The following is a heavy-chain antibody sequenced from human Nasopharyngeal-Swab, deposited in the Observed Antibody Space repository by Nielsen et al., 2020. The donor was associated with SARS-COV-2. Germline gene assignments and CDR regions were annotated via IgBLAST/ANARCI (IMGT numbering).Heavy chain of an antibody. V-gene: IGHV3-7*01. J-gene: IGHJ6*02. CDR3: ARDTTMVRGIITTTYYYGMDV. Sequence: GGSLRLSCAASGFTFSSYWMTWVRQAPGKGLEWVANIKQDGSEKYYVDSVEGRFTISRDNAKNSLYLQMNSLRAEDTAVYYCARDTTMVRGIITTTYYYGMDVWGQGTTVTVSS. CDR1: GFTFSSYW. CDR2: IKQDGSEK. D-gene: IGHD3-10*01.